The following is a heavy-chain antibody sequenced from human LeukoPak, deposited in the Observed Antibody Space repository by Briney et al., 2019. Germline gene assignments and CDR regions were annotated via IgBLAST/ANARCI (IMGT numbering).Heavy chain of an antibody. V-gene: IGHV1-69*13. CDR1: GGTFSSYA. CDR2: IIPIFGTA. Sequence: SVKVSCKASGGTFSSYAISWVRQAPGQGLEWMGGIIPIFGTANYAQKFQGRVTITADESTSTAYMELSSLRSEDTAVYYCASKGDTTVTTWLDYWGQGTLLTVSS. D-gene: IGHD4-17*01. CDR3: ASKGDTTVTTWLDY. J-gene: IGHJ4*02.